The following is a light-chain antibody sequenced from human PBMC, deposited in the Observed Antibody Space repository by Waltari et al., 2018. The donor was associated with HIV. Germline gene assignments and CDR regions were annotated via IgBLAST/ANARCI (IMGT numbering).Light chain of an antibody. J-gene: IGLJ2*01. Sequence: SVLTQPPSLSAAPGQTAPISCSRSVSNFGNNSVSWYQQLPETAPKLLIHENNKRPSGIPDRFSGSKSGTSATLAITGLQTGDEADYFCGTWDSNLSVVLFGGGTKLTVL. V-gene: IGLV1-51*01. CDR1: VSNFGNNS. CDR3: GTWDSNLSVVL. CDR2: ENN.